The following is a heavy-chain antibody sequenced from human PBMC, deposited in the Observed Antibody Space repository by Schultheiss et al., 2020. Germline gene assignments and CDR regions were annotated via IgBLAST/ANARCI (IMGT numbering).Heavy chain of an antibody. CDR2: IGYDGSNT. D-gene: IGHD5-18*01. CDR1: GFTFSSYG. V-gene: IGHV3-33*08. Sequence: GGSLRLSCAASGFTFSSYGMHWVRQAPGKGLEWEAVIGYDGSNTYYADSVKGRFTISRDNSKNTLYLQMNSLRAEDTAVYYCARIGDTAMVFWGQGTLVNVSS. CDR3: ARIGDTAMVF. J-gene: IGHJ4*02.